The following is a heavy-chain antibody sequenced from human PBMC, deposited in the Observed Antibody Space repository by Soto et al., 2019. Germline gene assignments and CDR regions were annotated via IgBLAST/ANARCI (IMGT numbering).Heavy chain of an antibody. CDR3: AKVPLVATGRSDY. J-gene: IGHJ4*02. Sequence: GWSLRLFCAASGFTVSSYSMNWVRQAPGKGLEWVSSISSSSSYIYYADSVKGRFTISRDNSKHTLYLQMNSLRAEDTALYYCAKVPLVATGRSDYWVPGTKETDSS. CDR2: ISSSSSYI. V-gene: IGHV3-21*04. D-gene: IGHD2-15*01. CDR1: GFTVSSYS.